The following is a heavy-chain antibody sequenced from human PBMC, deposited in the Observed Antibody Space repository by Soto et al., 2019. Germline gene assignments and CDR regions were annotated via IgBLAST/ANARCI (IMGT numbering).Heavy chain of an antibody. V-gene: IGHV4-59*01. D-gene: IGHD6-25*01. CDR1: GGSISSYY. J-gene: IGHJ4*02. CDR3: TTGSGYMPGVGPTPDYFDF. Sequence: PSETLSLTCTVSGGSISSYYWSWIRQPPGKGLEWIGRIYYTGSTDYNPSLESRVALSLDASRSQFSLTLTSVTAADTAVYYCTTGSGYMPGVGPTPDYFDFWGQGTLVTVSS. CDR2: IYYTGST.